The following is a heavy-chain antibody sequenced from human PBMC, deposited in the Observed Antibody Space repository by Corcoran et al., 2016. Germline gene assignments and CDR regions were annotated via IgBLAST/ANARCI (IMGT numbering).Heavy chain of an antibody. CDR2: IYHSGST. CDR1: GDSISSFC. D-gene: IGHD6-19*01. CDR3: ARAHTTGWYVDY. Sequence: QVQLQESGPGLVKPSETLSLTCTVSGDSISSFCWSWIRQTPGKGLEWIGYIYHSGSTNYSPSLKSRVTMSVDTSKNQFPLKLSSVTAADTAVYCCARAHTTGWYVDYWGQGTLVTVSS. J-gene: IGHJ4*02. V-gene: IGHV4-59*13.